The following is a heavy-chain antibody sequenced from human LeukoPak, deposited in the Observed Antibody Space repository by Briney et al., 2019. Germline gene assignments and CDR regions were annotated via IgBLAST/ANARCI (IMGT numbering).Heavy chain of an antibody. CDR2: IIPIFGTA. CDR1: GGTFSSYA. J-gene: IGHJ4*02. V-gene: IGHV1-69*05. CDR3: ARGVVPYSSSSSLDY. D-gene: IGHD6-6*01. Sequence: GASVKVSCKASGGTFSSYAISWVRQAPGQGLEWMGRIIPIFGTANYAQKFQGRVTITTDESTSTAYMELSSLRSEDTAVYYCARGVVPYSSSSSLDYWDQGTLVTVSS.